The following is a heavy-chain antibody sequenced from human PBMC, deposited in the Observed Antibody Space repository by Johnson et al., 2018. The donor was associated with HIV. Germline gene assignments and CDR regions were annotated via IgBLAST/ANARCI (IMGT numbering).Heavy chain of an antibody. V-gene: IGHV3-30*03. CDR3: YCTEHLGAGSESKGTFDA. Sequence: QVQLVESGGGVVQPGKSLTLSCVGSGLSFSNFGIHWVRQAPGKGPEWVAVISFDGNLKQSEDSVKGRFPISKDNSKNTLYLQMTSLRQDDTAVYSCYCTEHLGAGSESKGTFDAWGQGTMVTVSS. CDR2: ISFDGNLK. D-gene: IGHD3-10*01. CDR1: GLSFSNFG. J-gene: IGHJ3*01.